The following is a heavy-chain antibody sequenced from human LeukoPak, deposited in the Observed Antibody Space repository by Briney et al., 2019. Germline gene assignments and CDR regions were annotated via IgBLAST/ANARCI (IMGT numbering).Heavy chain of an antibody. J-gene: IGHJ6*02. CDR3: ARYCISTSCYPADSYYGMDV. CDR1: GITFTTYA. D-gene: IGHD2-2*01. Sequence: GGSLRLSCAASGITFTTYAMSWVRQAPGKGLQSVSSISATGGSTYYADSVKGRFTISRDNSKNTLYLQMSSLRAEDTAVYYCARYCISTSCYPADSYYGMDVWGQGTAVIVSS. V-gene: IGHV3-23*01. CDR2: ISATGGST.